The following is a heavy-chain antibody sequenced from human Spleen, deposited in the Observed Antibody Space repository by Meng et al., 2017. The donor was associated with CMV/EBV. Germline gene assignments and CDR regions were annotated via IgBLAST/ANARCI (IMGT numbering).Heavy chain of an antibody. D-gene: IGHD4-17*01. CDR1: GGSISSGGFY. CDR3: ARTNYGDYNWFDP. Sequence: QRQVQGSGPGLVKPSQTLSLTCTVSGGSISSGGFYWSWIRQHPGKGLEWIGYIYYSGSTYYNPSLRSRVAISIDTSKNQFSLKLTSVTAADTAVYFCARTNYGDYNWFDPWGQGTLVTVSS. CDR2: IYYSGST. V-gene: IGHV4-31*03. J-gene: IGHJ5*02.